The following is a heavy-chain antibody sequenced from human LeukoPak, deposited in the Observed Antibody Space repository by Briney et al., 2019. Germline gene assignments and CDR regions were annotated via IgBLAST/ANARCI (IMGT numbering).Heavy chain of an antibody. CDR3: AKVSFDGGVIPYFDS. V-gene: IGHV3-23*01. Sequence: PGGSLRLSCAASGFSFTKYAMSWVRQAPGQGLEWVSGMSSSGDSTDYADSVKGRFTISRDNSKNTLYLQMDSLRVEDTAVFYCAKVSFDGGVIPYFDSWGQGTVVTVSS. D-gene: IGHD3-16*02. CDR2: MSSSGDST. J-gene: IGHJ4*02. CDR1: GFSFTKYA.